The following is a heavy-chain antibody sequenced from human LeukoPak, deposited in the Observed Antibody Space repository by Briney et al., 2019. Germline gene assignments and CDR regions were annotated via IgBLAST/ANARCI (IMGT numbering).Heavy chain of an antibody. CDR2: FSADGGTT. V-gene: IGHV3-23*01. CDR1: GFTFSSFA. CDR3: AKDRPGDYWFDF. Sequence: GVYLRLYCAASGFTFSSFALMWLRHAPGKGLVGVSGFSADGGTTYFVDSVKTLFTISRDNSKSTLYLQMNSLTAEASTIYFCAKDRPGDYWFDFWSQASLVTVPS. J-gene: IGHJ4*02. D-gene: IGHD4-17*01.